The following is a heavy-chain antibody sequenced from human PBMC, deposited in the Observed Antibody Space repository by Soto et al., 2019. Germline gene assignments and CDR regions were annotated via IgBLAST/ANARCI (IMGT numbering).Heavy chain of an antibody. Sequence: ASVKVSCKASGYTFTSYAMHRVRQAPGQRLEWMGWINAGNGNTKYSQKFQGRVTITRDTSASTAYMELSSLRSEDTAVYYCARAYSSGWYQVDYWGQGTLVTVSS. CDR1: GYTFTSYA. D-gene: IGHD6-19*01. CDR2: INAGNGNT. V-gene: IGHV1-3*01. CDR3: ARAYSSGWYQVDY. J-gene: IGHJ4*02.